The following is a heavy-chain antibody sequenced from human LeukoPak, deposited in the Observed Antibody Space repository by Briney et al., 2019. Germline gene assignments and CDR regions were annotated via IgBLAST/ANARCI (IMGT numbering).Heavy chain of an antibody. J-gene: IGHJ5*02. Sequence: PGGSLRLSCAASGFTFSSYSMNWVRQAPGKGLEWVSYISSSSSTIYYADSVKGRFTISRDNSKNTLYLQMNSLRAEDTAVYYCAKEIGLQYQLSGVWFDPWGQGTLVTVSS. CDR2: ISSSSSTI. CDR1: GFTFSSYS. CDR3: AKEIGLQYQLSGVWFDP. V-gene: IGHV3-48*01. D-gene: IGHD2-2*01.